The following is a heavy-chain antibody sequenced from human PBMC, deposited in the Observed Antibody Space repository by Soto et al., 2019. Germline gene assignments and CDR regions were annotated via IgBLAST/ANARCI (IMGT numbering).Heavy chain of an antibody. V-gene: IGHV4-31*02. D-gene: IGHD4-4*01. Sequence: QVQLQESGPGLVKPSQTLSLTCTVSGDSVTSGGFFWIWVRQHPGQVLEWIGHILDSGSSYPSPYLKSRLTLSVDTSKNQFSLTLTSVRAADTAVYYCARGTRNLSNHPLVDYWGQGILVTVSS. CDR3: ARGTRNLSNHPLVDY. J-gene: IGHJ4*02. CDR1: GDSVTSGGFF. CDR2: ILDSGSS.